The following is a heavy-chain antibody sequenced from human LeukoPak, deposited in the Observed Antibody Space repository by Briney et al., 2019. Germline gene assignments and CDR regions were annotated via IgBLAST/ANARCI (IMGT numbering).Heavy chain of an antibody. V-gene: IGHV3-7*01. CDR1: RFTCSDSR. D-gene: IGHD3-3*01. CDR3: GRETWQAYDKFWSGYVTD. Sequence: GGTVTLYCSGSRFTCSDSRMAWVGQAQGKGLEWWANIRHDRKSDEYEVYGKGRFTIYRDNGHNSFYLDMSSLTSEDTAMYYCGRETWQAYDKFWSGYVTDWGQGSLVTVSS. J-gene: IGHJ4*02. CDR2: IRHDRKSD.